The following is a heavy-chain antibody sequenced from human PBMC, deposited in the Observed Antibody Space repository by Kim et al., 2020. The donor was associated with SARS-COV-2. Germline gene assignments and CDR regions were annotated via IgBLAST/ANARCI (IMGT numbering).Heavy chain of an antibody. J-gene: IGHJ4*02. CDR3: ARDRGYAGDFDY. Sequence: ASVKVSCKTSGYNFIDHYIHWVRQAPGQGLEWMGRIDPKSGGTNIAQIYRDRVTMTRDTSITTAYMDLSSLTSDDSAVYFCARDRGYAGDFDYWGQGALVTVSS. CDR2: IDPKSGGT. CDR1: GYNFIDHY. V-gene: IGHV1-2*06. D-gene: IGHD6-25*01.